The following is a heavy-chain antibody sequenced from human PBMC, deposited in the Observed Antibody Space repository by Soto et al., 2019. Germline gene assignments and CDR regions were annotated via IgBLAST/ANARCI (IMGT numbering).Heavy chain of an antibody. J-gene: IGHJ5*02. CDR3: ARHVYSSDGHVGCFDP. Sequence: NPSETLSLTCTVSGGSISDSSYYWGWIRQPPGKGLEWIGTIYYSGSSYYKTSLKSRVTISVDTSKNQFSLKLTSVTAADTVVYYCARHVYSSDGHVGCFDPWGQGTPVTVSS. D-gene: IGHD2-15*01. CDR2: IYYSGSS. V-gene: IGHV4-39*01. CDR1: GGSISDSSYY.